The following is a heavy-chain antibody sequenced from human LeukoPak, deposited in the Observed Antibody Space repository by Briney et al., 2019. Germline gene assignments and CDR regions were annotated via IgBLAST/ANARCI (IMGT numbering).Heavy chain of an antibody. J-gene: IGHJ4*02. V-gene: IGHV5-51*01. CDR3: ARQWPFDY. D-gene: IGHD5-12*01. CDR1: GYSFTSYW. CDR2: IYPGDSDT. Sequence: GESLKNSCKGSGYSFTSYWIGWVRQMPGKGLEWMGIIYPGDSDTRYSPSFQGQVTLSAHKSISTAYLQWSSLKASDTATSYCARQWPFDYWGQGTLVTVSS.